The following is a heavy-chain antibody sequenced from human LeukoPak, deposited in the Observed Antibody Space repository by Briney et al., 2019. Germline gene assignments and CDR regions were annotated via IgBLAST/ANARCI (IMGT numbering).Heavy chain of an antibody. D-gene: IGHD6-19*01. CDR3: AKTTTGYSSGRYPGWPVDY. V-gene: IGHV3-23*01. Sequence: GGSLRLSCAASGFTFSSYAMYWVRRAPGKGLEWVSGIFGSGGSTHYADSVKGRFTISRDNSKNTVYLQMNSLRAEDTAVYYCAKTTTGYSSGRYPGWPVDYWGQGTLVTVSS. CDR1: GFTFSSYA. CDR2: IFGSGGST. J-gene: IGHJ4*02.